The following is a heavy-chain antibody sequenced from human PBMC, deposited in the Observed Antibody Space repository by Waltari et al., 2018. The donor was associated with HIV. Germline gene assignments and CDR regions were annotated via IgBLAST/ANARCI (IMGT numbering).Heavy chain of an antibody. J-gene: IGHJ6*02. V-gene: IGHV1-3*01. CDR1: GYTFTSYA. CDR3: AREFDLWFGELLLGYYYYYGMDV. D-gene: IGHD3-10*01. Sequence: QVQLVQSGAEVKKPGASVKVSCKASGYTFTSYAMHWVRQAPGHRLEWMGWINAGNGNTKYSQKFQGRVTITRDTSASTAYMELSSLRSEDTAVYYCAREFDLWFGELLLGYYYYYGMDVWGQGTTVTVSS. CDR2: INAGNGNT.